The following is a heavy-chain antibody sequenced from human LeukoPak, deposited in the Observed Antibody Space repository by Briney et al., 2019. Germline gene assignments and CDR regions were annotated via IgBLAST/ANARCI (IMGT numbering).Heavy chain of an antibody. V-gene: IGHV3-23*01. CDR3: VKEHVDRAFTRSFEI. Sequence: GSLRLSCAASGFSFSTNPMSWVRQAPGEGLEWVSAISPDKTYYADSVKGRLTISRDNYKNTVDLHMNSPRAEDTAIYYCVKEHVDRAFTRSFEIWGQGIVVTVSS. J-gene: IGHJ3*02. CDR2: ISPDKT. D-gene: IGHD3-3*02. CDR1: GFSFSTNP.